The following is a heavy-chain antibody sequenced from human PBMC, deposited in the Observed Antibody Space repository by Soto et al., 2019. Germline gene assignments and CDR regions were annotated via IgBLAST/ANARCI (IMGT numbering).Heavy chain of an antibody. Sequence: PSETLSLTCTVSGGSISSYYWSWIRQPPGKGLEWIGYIYYSGSTNYNPSLKSRVTISVDTSKNQFSLKLSSVTAADTAVYYCARDFYGGGWFDPWGQGTLVTVSS. CDR3: ARDFYGGGWFDP. J-gene: IGHJ5*02. D-gene: IGHD4-17*01. CDR2: IYYSGST. V-gene: IGHV4-59*01. CDR1: GGSISSYY.